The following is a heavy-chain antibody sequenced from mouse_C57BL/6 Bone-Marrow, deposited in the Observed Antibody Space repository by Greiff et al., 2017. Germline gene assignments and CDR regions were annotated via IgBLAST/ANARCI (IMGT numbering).Heavy chain of an antibody. J-gene: IGHJ2*01. V-gene: IGHV1-9*01. D-gene: IGHD1-1*01. CDR1: GYTFTGYW. CDR2: ILPGSGST. CDR3: ARSPLNYYGSRYYFDY. Sequence: VQLQQSGAELMKPGASVKLSCKATGYTFTGYWIEWVKQRPGHGLEWIGEILPGSGSTNYNEKFKGKATFTADTSSNTAYMQLSSLTTEDSAIYYCARSPLNYYGSRYYFDYWGQGTTLTVS.